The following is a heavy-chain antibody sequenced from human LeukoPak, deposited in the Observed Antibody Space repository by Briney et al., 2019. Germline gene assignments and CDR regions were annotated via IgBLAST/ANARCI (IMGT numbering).Heavy chain of an antibody. Sequence: ASVKVSCKASGYTFTGYYMHWVRQAPGQGLEWMGRINPNSGGTNYAQKFQGRVTITRDTSASTAYMELSSLRSEDTAVYYCARDRKPSYSSGWYYFDYWGQGTLVTVSS. CDR3: ARDRKPSYSSGWYYFDY. J-gene: IGHJ4*02. CDR2: INPNSGGT. CDR1: GYTFTGYY. V-gene: IGHV1-2*06. D-gene: IGHD6-19*01.